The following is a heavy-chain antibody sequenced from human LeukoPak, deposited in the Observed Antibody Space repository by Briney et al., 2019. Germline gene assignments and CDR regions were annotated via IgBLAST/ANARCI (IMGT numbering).Heavy chain of an antibody. CDR3: ARTNYYDSSGYYFPWWFDP. Sequence: EASVKVSCTASGGTFSSYAISWVRQAPGQGLEWMGGIIPIFGTANYAQKFQGRVTITADESTSTAYMELSSLRSEDTAVYYCARTNYYDSSGYYFPWWFDPWGQGTLVTVSS. V-gene: IGHV1-69*13. CDR1: GGTFSSYA. D-gene: IGHD3-22*01. CDR2: IIPIFGTA. J-gene: IGHJ5*02.